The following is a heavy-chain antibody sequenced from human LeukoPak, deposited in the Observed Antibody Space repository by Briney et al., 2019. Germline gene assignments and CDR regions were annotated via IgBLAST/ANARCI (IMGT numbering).Heavy chain of an antibody. D-gene: IGHD4-17*01. J-gene: IGHJ4*02. CDR1: GGSFSVYY. Sequence: PSETLSLTCAVYGGSFSVYYWSWIRQPPGKGLEWIGEINHSGSTNYNPSLKSRVTISVDTSKNQFSLKLSSVTAADTAVYYCARRRRHYGDYATFDYWGQGTLVTVSS. CDR3: ARRRRHYGDYATFDY. V-gene: IGHV4-34*01. CDR2: INHSGST.